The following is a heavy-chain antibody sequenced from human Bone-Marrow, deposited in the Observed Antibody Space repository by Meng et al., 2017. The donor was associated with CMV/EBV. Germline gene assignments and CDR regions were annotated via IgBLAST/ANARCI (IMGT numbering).Heavy chain of an antibody. CDR2: IYWDDDK. V-gene: IGHV2-5*02. Sequence: QITLKESGPTLVKPTQTLTLTFTFSGFSLSTSGVGVGWIRQPPGKALEWLALIYWDDDKRYSPSLKSRLTITKDTSKSQVVLTMTNMDPVDTATYYCAHRRGSSKVFDYWGQGTLVTVS. D-gene: IGHD6-6*01. CDR3: AHRRGSSKVFDY. J-gene: IGHJ4*02. CDR1: GFSLSTSGVG.